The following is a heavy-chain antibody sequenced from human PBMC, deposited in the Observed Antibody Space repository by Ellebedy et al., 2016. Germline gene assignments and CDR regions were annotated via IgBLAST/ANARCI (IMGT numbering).Heavy chain of an antibody. CDR3: ARPGIMVRGIIISRYGMDV. CDR1: GFTFSTYW. CDR2: IKEDGSEI. Sequence: GGSLRLXXAASGFTFSTYWMSWVRQAPGKGLEWVANIKEDGSEIYYVDSVRGRFTISRDNAKNSLYLQMNSLRAEDTAVYYCARPGIMVRGIIISRYGMDVWGQGTTVTVSS. V-gene: IGHV3-7*01. J-gene: IGHJ6*02. D-gene: IGHD3-10*01.